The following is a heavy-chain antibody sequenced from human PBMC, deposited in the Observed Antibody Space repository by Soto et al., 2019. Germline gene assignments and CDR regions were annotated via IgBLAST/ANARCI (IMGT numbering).Heavy chain of an antibody. D-gene: IGHD7-27*01. J-gene: IGHJ6*02. CDR2: IYYSGST. V-gene: IGHV4-59*01. Sequence: SETLSLTCTVSGGSLSSYYWSWIRQPPGKGLEWIGYIYYSGSTNYNPSLKSRVTISVDTSKNQFSLKLSSVTAADTAVYYCARVSGDYCGMHVRGPGTTGTVSS. CDR1: GGSLSSYY. CDR3: ARVSGDYCGMHV.